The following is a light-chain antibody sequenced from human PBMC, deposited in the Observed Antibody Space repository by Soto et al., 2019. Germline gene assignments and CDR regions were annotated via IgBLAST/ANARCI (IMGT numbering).Light chain of an antibody. CDR2: GAS. CDR3: QQYGSSPRT. CDR1: QSVSSSY. J-gene: IGKJ5*01. Sequence: EIVLTQSPGTLSLSPGERATLSCRASQSVSSSYLGWYQQKPGQAPRLLIFGASNRATGIPDRFSGSGSGRDFTLTISRLEPEDFAVYYCQQYGSSPRTFGQGTRLLIK. V-gene: IGKV3-20*01.